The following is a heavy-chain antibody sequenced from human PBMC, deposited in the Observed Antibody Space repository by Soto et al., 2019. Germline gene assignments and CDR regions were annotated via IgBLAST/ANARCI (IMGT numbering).Heavy chain of an antibody. V-gene: IGHV3-23*01. CDR2: LTSGGGS. CDR3: ARADKFNSHISGWANRFDY. D-gene: IGHD6-19*01. J-gene: IGHJ4*02. Sequence: EVQLLESGGGLVQPGGSLRLFCAASGFTFSNNAMTWVRQAPGKGLEWVSTLTSGGGSYYGDTVRVRFTISRDNSKSTLYLQMNRRRAEDTAVYYCARADKFNSHISGWANRFDYWRRGTLVTVPS. CDR1: GFTFSNNA.